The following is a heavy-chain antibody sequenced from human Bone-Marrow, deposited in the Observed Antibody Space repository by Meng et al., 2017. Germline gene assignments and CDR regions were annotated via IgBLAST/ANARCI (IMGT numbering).Heavy chain of an antibody. V-gene: IGHV3-23*01. CDR1: GFTFSSYA. CDR3: AKKLGYYYDSSGYYY. Sequence: GESLKISCAASGFTFSSYAMSWVRQAPGKGLEWVSAISGSGGSTYYADSVKGRFTISRDNSKNTLYLQMNSLRAEDTAVYYCAKKLGYYYDSSGYYYWGQGTLVTAPQ. D-gene: IGHD3-22*01. J-gene: IGHJ4*02. CDR2: ISGSGGST.